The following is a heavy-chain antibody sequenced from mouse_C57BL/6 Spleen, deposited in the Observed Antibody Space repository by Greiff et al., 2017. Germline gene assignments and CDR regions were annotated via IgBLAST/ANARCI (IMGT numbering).Heavy chain of an antibody. CDR2: IWRGGST. CDR1: GFSLTSYG. Sequence: VKLQESGPGLVQPSQSLSITCTVSGFSLTSYGVHWVRQSPGKGLEWLGVIWRGGSTDFNAAFMSRLSITKDNSKSQVFFKMNSLQADDTAIYHCAKEGYYAMDYWGQGTSVTVSS. J-gene: IGHJ4*01. V-gene: IGHV2-5*01. CDR3: AKEGYYAMDY.